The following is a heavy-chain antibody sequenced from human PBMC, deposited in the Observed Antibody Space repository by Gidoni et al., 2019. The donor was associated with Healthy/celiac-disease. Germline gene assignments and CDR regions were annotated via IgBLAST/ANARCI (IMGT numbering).Heavy chain of an antibody. Sequence: QVQLVESGGGVVQPGRSLRLSCAPSGFTFSSYAMHWVRQAPGKGLEWVAVISYDGSNKYYADSVKGRFTISRDNSKNTLYLQMNSLRAEDTAVYYCARDFLGYGPDDYWGQGTLVTVSS. J-gene: IGHJ4*02. V-gene: IGHV3-30-3*01. CDR2: ISYDGSNK. CDR3: ARDFLGYGPDDY. D-gene: IGHD3-3*01. CDR1: GFTFSSYA.